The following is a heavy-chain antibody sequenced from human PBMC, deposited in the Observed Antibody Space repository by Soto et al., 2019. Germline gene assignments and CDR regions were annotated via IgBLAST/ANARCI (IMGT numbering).Heavy chain of an antibody. D-gene: IGHD3-22*01. CDR2: ISAYNDNT. CDR1: GYTFTTYG. CDR3: ARDRVESGYPEYFQH. V-gene: IGHV1-18*01. Sequence: ASVKVSCRASGYTFTTYGISWVRQAPGQGLEWMGWISAYNDNTNYAQKLQGRVTMTTDTSTSTAYMELRSLRSDDTAVYYCARDRVESGYPEYFQHWGQGTLVTVSS. J-gene: IGHJ1*01.